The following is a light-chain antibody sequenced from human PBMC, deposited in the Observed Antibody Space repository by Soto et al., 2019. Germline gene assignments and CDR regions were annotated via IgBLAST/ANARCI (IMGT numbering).Light chain of an antibody. CDR3: QQYDNLPIT. Sequence: DIQMTQSPSSLSASVGDRVTITCQASQDIGNSLNWYQQKPGKAPKLLLSAASNLETGGPSGFSGSGSGTDFAFIISSLQPEDIATYFCQQYDNLPITFGQGTRLEIK. CDR2: AAS. J-gene: IGKJ5*01. V-gene: IGKV1-33*01. CDR1: QDIGNS.